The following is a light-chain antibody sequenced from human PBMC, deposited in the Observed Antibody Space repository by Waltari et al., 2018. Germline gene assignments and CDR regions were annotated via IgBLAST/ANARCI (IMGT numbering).Light chain of an antibody. Sequence: DIHMTQSPSSLSASVGDRVTITCRASQSISSYLNWYQPKPGKAPNLLIYAASTLQSGFPSRFSGSGSGTDFTLTISSLQPEDFATYYCQQSYRTPRTFGQGTKLEIK. CDR3: QQSYRTPRT. CDR2: AAS. J-gene: IGKJ2*01. CDR1: QSISSY. V-gene: IGKV1-39*01.